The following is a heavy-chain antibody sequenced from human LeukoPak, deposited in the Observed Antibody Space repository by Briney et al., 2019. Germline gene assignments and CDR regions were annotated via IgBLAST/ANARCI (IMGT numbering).Heavy chain of an antibody. D-gene: IGHD3-16*01. J-gene: IGHJ4*02. CDR3: AISGGFSPFDY. CDR1: GGSISSGDYY. V-gene: IGHV4-30-4*01. CDR2: IYYSGST. Sequence: SETLSLTCTVSGGSISSGDYYWSWIRQPPGKGLEWIGYIYYSGSTYYNPSLKSRVTISVDTSKNQFSLKLSSVTAADTAVYYCAISGGFSPFDYWGQGTLVTVSS.